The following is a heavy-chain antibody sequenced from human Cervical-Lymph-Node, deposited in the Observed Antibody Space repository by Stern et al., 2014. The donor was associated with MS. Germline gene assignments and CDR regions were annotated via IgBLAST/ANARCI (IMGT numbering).Heavy chain of an antibody. J-gene: IGHJ6*02. Sequence: QVQLVQSGAEVKKPGASVKVSCKASGYTFTNYNIDWVRQPTGQGLEWKGWMNPNSGNKGYAQMFQGRVTMTRDTSTSTAYMELSSLKAEDTAVYYCARVRFYGSGIYYALGDGMDVWGQGTTVTVSS. V-gene: IGHV1-8*01. D-gene: IGHD3-10*01. CDR1: GYTFTNYN. CDR3: ARVRFYGSGIYYALGDGMDV. CDR2: MNPNSGNK.